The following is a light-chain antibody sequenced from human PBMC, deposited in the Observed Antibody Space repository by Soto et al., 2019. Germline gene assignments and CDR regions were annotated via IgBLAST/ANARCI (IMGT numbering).Light chain of an antibody. J-gene: IGKJ1*01. CDR2: AAS. V-gene: IGKV1-39*01. CDR3: QQSGT. CDR1: QSISSY. Sequence: DIQMTQSPSSLSASVGDRVTITCRASQSISSYLNWYQQKPGKAPKLLIYAASSLQSGVPSRFSGSGSGTDFTLTISSLKPEDFATSYCQQSGTFGQGTKVEIK.